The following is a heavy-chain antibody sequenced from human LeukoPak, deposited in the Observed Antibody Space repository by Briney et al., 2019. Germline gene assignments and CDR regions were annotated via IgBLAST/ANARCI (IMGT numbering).Heavy chain of an antibody. D-gene: IGHD6-19*01. J-gene: IGHJ4*02. CDR2: TNQDGSKN. CDR3: ATTVPGYPDDYFDY. V-gene: IGHV3-7*01. CDR1: EFTFSNYW. Sequence: GGPLRLSCAASEFTFSNYWMSWVRQAPGKGLERVAHTNQDGSKNYYVDSLKGRFTISRDDAKNPLYLQMNSLRAEDTAVYYCATTVPGYPDDYFDYWGQGTLVTVSS.